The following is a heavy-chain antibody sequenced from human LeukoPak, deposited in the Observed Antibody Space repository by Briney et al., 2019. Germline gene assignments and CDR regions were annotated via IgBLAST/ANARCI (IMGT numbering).Heavy chain of an antibody. CDR3: ARDRNFLNYAGDY. CDR1: GFTFSSYA. V-gene: IGHV3-30-3*01. CDR2: ISYDGSNK. J-gene: IGHJ4*02. Sequence: GGSLRLSCAASGFTFSSYAMHWVRQAPGKGLEWVAVISYDGSNKYYADSVKGRFTISRDNSKNTLYLQMNSLRAEDTAVYYCARDRNFLNYAGDYWGQGTLVTVSS. D-gene: IGHD1-7*01.